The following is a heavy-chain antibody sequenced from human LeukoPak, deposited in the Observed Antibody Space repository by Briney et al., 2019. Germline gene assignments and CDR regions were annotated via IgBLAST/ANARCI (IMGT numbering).Heavy chain of an antibody. CDR1: GYTFTGYY. V-gene: IGHV1-2*02. J-gene: IGHJ4*02. Sequence: GASVKVSCKASGYTFTGYYMHWVRQAPGQGLEWMGWINPNSGGTNYAQKFQGRVTMTRDTSISTAHMELSRLRSDDTAVYYCAILAVAGTGGLYYFDYWGQGTLVTVSS. CDR3: AILAVAGTGGLYYFDY. CDR2: INPNSGGT. D-gene: IGHD6-19*01.